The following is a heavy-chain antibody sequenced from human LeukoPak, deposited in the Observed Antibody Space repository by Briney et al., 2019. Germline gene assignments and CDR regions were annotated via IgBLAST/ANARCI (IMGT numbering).Heavy chain of an antibody. CDR2: INQDDSQI. Sequence: PGGSLRLSCAASGFNFHKYWLPWVRQAPGKGLEWVANINQDDSQIYYLESVEGRFTITRDNAKNSLHLQMNSLRVEDTAVYYCARGYYYSGPYYMSCFDDWGQGTLVTVSS. J-gene: IGHJ4*02. V-gene: IGHV3-7*01. D-gene: IGHD3-10*01. CDR1: GFNFHKYW. CDR3: ARGYYYSGPYYMSCFDD.